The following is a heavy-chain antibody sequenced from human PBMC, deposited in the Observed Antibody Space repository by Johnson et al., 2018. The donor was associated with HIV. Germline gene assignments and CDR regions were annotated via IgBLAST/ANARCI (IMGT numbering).Heavy chain of an antibody. CDR2: IRYDGSYK. CDR1: GFTCSSYA. V-gene: IGHV3-30*14. Sequence: QVQLVESGGGVVQPGRSLRLSCAASGFTCSSYAMHWVRQAPGKGLEWVAFIRYDGSYKYYADSVKGRFTISRDDSKNTLYLQMNRLTAEDTAVYYCARAPGFSRAFDIWGQGTMVTVSS. CDR3: ARAPGFSRAFDI. D-gene: IGHD3-10*01. J-gene: IGHJ3*02.